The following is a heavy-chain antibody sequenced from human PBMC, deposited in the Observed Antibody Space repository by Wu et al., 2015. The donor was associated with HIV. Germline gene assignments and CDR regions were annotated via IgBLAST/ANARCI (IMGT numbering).Heavy chain of an antibody. J-gene: IGHJ4*02. CDR1: GGTFSSYA. D-gene: IGHD3-22*01. Sequence: QVQLVQSGAEVKKPGSSVKVSCKASGGTFSSYAISWVRQAPGQGLEWMGGSIPILGTPKYAQKFQGRVTITTDESTSTPYMELSSLRSEDTAVYYCARWSTLNYYDSTGYLNWGQGTLVTVSS. CDR2: SIPILGTP. CDR3: ARWSTLNYYDSTGYLN. V-gene: IGHV1-69*05.